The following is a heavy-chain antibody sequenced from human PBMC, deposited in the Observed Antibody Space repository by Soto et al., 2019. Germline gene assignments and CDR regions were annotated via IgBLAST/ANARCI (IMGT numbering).Heavy chain of an antibody. V-gene: IGHV3-23*01. CDR2: ISGSGGST. CDR1: GFTFSSYA. CDR3: AKDQQYSSGWTTLYYAY. D-gene: IGHD6-19*01. J-gene: IGHJ4*02. Sequence: PGGSLRLSCAASGFTFSSYAMSWVRQAPGKGLEWVSAISGSGGSTYYADSVKGRFTISRDNSKNTLYLQMNSLRAEDTAVYYCAKDQQYSSGWTTLYYAYWGQGTLVTVSS.